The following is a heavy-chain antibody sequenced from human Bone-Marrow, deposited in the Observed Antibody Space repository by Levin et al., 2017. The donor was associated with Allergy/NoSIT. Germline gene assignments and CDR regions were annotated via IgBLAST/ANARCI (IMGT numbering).Heavy chain of an antibody. CDR3: ARDSSSWGNYYYYYGMDV. V-gene: IGHV1-2*06. CDR1: GYTFTGYY. CDR2: INPNSGGT. Sequence: ASVKVSCKASGYTFTGYYMHWVRQAPGQGLEWMGRINPNSGGTNYAQKFQGRVTMTRDTSISTAYMELSRLRSDDTAVYYCARDSSSWGNYYYYYGMDVWGQGTTVTVSS. J-gene: IGHJ6*02. D-gene: IGHD6-13*01.